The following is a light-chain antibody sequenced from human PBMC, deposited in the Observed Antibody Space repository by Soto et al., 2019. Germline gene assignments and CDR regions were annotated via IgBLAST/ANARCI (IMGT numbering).Light chain of an antibody. Sequence: DIQMTQSPSTLSASVGDRVTITCRASQTIDSWLAWYQQRPGKPPNLLTYKASTLASGVPSRFSGSGSGTEFTLTINSLQPDDFATYYCQQYHIYSGTFGQGTRLEIK. CDR3: QQYHIYSGT. J-gene: IGKJ5*01. V-gene: IGKV1-5*03. CDR2: KAS. CDR1: QTIDSW.